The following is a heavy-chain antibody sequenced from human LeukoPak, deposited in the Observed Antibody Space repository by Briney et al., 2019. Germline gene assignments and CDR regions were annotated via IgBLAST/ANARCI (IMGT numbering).Heavy chain of an antibody. CDR3: ARYCNGVTCYSGYDY. Sequence: PGGSLRLSCAASGFTVSSNHMSWVRQAPGKGLEWVSVIYSGGGTYYANSVKGRFTISRDNSKNTLYLQMGSLRAEDMAVYFCARYCNGVTCYSGYDYWGQGTLVTVSS. CDR2: IYSGGGT. V-gene: IGHV3-53*05. CDR1: GFTVSSNH. J-gene: IGHJ4*02. D-gene: IGHD2-15*01.